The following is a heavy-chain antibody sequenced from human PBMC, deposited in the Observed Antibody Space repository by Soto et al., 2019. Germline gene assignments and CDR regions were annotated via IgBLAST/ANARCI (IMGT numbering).Heavy chain of an antibody. J-gene: IGHJ6*02. V-gene: IGHV3-23*01. CDR3: AKDPHGPALTIPRFYYYVMDV. CDR1: GFTFSTFA. CDR2: ISDSGGNT. D-gene: IGHD2-21*01. Sequence: PGGSLRLSCAASGFTFSTFAMSWVLHAPGKGLEWVSSISDSGGNTYFAASVKGRFTISRDNSRNTLYLQMNSLRAEDTPVYYCAKDPHGPALTIPRFYYYVMDVRGQGTTVTVSS.